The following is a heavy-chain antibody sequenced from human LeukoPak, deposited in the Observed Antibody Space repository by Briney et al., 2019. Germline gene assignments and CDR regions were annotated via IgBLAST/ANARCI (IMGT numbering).Heavy chain of an antibody. D-gene: IGHD3-22*01. Sequence: ASVKVSCKASGYTFTGYYMHWVRQAPGQGLEWMGWINPNSGGTNYAQKFQGWVTMTRDTSISTAYMELSRLRSDDTAVYYCAREKVRLSYDSSGYYVYYYYGMDVWGQGTTVTVSS. CDR1: GYTFTGYY. CDR3: AREKVRLSYDSSGYYVYYYYGMDV. V-gene: IGHV1-2*04. CDR2: INPNSGGT. J-gene: IGHJ6*02.